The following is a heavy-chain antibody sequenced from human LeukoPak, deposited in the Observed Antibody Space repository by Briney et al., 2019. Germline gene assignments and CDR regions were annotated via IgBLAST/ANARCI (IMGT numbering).Heavy chain of an antibody. J-gene: IGHJ4*02. D-gene: IGHD2-15*01. CDR3: AKQSLADCIRCPFDS. V-gene: IGHV3-9*01. Sequence: GGSLRLSCAASGFTFDDYAMHWVRQAPGKGLEWASGISWNSGSIGYADSVKGRFTISRDNAKNSLYLQMNSLRAEDTAVYYCAKQSLADCIRCPFDSWGQGTLVTVSS. CDR1: GFTFDDYA. CDR2: ISWNSGSI.